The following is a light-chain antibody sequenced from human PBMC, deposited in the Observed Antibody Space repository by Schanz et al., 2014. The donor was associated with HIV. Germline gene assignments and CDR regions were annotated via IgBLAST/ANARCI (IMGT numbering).Light chain of an antibody. V-gene: IGKV1-5*03. CDR1: QSVDSW. Sequence: DIQMTQSPSTLSASVGDRVTITCRASQSVDSWLAWYQQKPGKAPKLLIYKASGLQSGVPSRFRGSGSGTEFTLTISSLQPDDLATYYCQQYTKYSPFTFGQGTKLEIK. J-gene: IGKJ2*01. CDR2: KAS. CDR3: QQYTKYSPFT.